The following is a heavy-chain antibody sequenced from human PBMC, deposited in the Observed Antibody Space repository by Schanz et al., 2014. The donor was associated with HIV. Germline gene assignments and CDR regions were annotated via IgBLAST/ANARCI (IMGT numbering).Heavy chain of an antibody. D-gene: IGHD3-3*01. CDR1: GFTFSSYG. CDR3: ARAGGDDFWSGYNGDSWFDP. J-gene: IGHJ5*02. Sequence: QVQLVESGGGVVQPGRSLRLSCAASGFTFSSYGMHWVRQAPGKGLEWVAVISYDGSNKYYADSVKGRLTISRDNSENTLYLQMNSLRVDDTAVYYCARAGGDDFWSGYNGDSWFDPWGQGTLVTVAS. CDR2: ISYDGSNK. V-gene: IGHV3-30*03.